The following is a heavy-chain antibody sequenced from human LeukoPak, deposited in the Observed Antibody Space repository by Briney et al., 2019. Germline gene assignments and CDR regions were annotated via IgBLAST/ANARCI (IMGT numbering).Heavy chain of an antibody. D-gene: IGHD2/OR15-2a*01. Sequence: GGSLRLSCAASGNYWMHWVRQAPGKGLVWVSHIDSDGSWTSYADSVKGRFTISKDNAKNTVYLQMNSLRAEDTAVYYCVSFYETYWGRGTLVTVSS. CDR3: VSFYETY. V-gene: IGHV3-74*01. CDR2: IDSDGSWT. J-gene: IGHJ4*02. CDR1: GNYW.